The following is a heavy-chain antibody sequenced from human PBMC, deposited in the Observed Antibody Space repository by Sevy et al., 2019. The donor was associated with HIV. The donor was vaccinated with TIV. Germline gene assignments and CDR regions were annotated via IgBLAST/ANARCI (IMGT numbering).Heavy chain of an antibody. CDR2: IWYDGSNK. CDR3: AKDNFSRRRDGYNYLFDY. Sequence: GGSLRLSCAASGFTFSSYGMHWVRQAPGKGLEWVAVIWYDGSNKYYADSVKGRFTISRDNSENTLYLQMNSLRAEDTAVYYCAKDNFSRRRDGYNYLFDYWGQGTLVTVSS. D-gene: IGHD5-12*01. V-gene: IGHV3-33*06. CDR1: GFTFSSYG. J-gene: IGHJ4*02.